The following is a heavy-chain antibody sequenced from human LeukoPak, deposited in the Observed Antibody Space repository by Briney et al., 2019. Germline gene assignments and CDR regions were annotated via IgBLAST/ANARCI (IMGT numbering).Heavy chain of an antibody. J-gene: IGHJ4*02. CDR3: TLWFGESPFDY. Sequence: GGSLRLSCAASGFIFSNYAMSWVRQAPGKGLEWVSAISGSGGSTYYADSVKGRFTISRDNSKNTLYLQMNSLRAEDTAVYYCTLWFGESPFDYWGQGTLVTVSS. CDR2: ISGSGGST. D-gene: IGHD3-10*01. V-gene: IGHV3-23*01. CDR1: GFIFSNYA.